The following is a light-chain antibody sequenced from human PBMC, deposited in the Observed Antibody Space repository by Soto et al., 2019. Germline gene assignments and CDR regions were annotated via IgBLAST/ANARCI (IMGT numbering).Light chain of an antibody. CDR3: QKYNSAPLT. Sequence: DIQMTQSPSSLSASVGDRVTITCRASHGISNYLAWYQQKPGKVPKLLIYAASTLQSGVPSRFSGSGSGTDFTLTISSLQPEDVATYYCQKYNSAPLTFGGGTKEEIK. CDR2: AAS. CDR1: HGISNY. V-gene: IGKV1-27*01. J-gene: IGKJ4*01.